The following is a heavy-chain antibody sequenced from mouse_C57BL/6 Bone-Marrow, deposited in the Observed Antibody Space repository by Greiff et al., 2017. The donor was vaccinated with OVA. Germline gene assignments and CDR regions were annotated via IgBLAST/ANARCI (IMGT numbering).Heavy chain of an antibody. J-gene: IGHJ1*03. CDR1: GYTFTSYW. V-gene: IGHV1-64*01. D-gene: IGHD1-1*01. CDR2: IHPNSGST. Sequence: QVQLQQSGAELVKPGASVKLSCKASGYTFTSYWMHWVKQRPGQGLEWIGMIHPNSGSTNYNEKFKSKATLTVDKSSSTAYMQLSSLTSEDSAVYYCARGDYYGPYWYFDVWGTGTTVTVSS. CDR3: ARGDYYGPYWYFDV.